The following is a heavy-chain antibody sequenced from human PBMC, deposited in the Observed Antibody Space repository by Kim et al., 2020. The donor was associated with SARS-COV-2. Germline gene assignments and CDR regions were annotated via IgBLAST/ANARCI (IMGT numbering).Heavy chain of an antibody. CDR2: ITSDGSTR. CDR3: ASRLVTSFDY. J-gene: IGHJ4*02. Sequence: GGSLRLSCAASGFTFSSSWMHWVRQAPGKGLVWVARITSDGSTRTYADSVKGRFTISRDNAKNTLYLQMNSLRAEDTAVYYCASRLVTSFDYWGQGTLVTVSS. CDR1: GFTFSSSW. V-gene: IGHV3-74*01. D-gene: IGHD2-21*02.